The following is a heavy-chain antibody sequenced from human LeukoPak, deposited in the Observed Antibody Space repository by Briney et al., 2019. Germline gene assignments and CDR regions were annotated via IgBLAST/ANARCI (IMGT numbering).Heavy chain of an antibody. D-gene: IGHD1-26*01. CDR2: ISFSGRST. J-gene: IGHJ4*02. V-gene: IGHV3-23*01. CDR3: AKDREKAVGATIFDH. CDR1: GFTFSDYA. Sequence: GGSLRLSCAVSGFTFSDYAMSWVRQAPGKGLEWVLGISFSGRSTNYADSVKGRFIISRDNSNNTLYLQMNSLRAEGTAVYYCAKDREKAVGATIFDHWGQGTLVTVSS.